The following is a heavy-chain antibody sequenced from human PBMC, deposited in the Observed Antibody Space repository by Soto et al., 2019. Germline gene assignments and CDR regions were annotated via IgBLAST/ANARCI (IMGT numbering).Heavy chain of an antibody. Sequence: ASVKVSCKASGYTFTRYYINWVRQATGQGLEWMGWMNPNSGNTGYAQKFQGRVTMTRNTSISTAYMELSSLRSEDTAVYYCARGWFGELFGGMDVWGQGTTVTVSS. J-gene: IGHJ6*02. D-gene: IGHD3-10*01. CDR1: GYTFTRYY. CDR3: ARGWFGELFGGMDV. CDR2: MNPNSGNT. V-gene: IGHV1-8*01.